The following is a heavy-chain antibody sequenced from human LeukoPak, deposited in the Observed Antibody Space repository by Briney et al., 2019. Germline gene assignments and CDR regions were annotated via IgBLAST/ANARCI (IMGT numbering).Heavy chain of an antibody. Sequence: ASVKVSCKASGYTFTGYYMHWVRQAPGQGLECMGWINPNSGGTNYAQKFQGRVTMTRDTSISTAYMELSRLRSDDTAVYYCARLIAARVPFDYWGQGTLVTVSS. CDR1: GYTFTGYY. J-gene: IGHJ4*02. CDR3: ARLIAARVPFDY. D-gene: IGHD6-6*01. CDR2: INPNSGGT. V-gene: IGHV1-2*02.